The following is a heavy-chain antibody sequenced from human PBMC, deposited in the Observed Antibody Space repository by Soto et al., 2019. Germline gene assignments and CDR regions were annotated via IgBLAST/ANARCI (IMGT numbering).Heavy chain of an antibody. CDR3: ARETGLWIQLQRYGMDV. J-gene: IGHJ6*02. Sequence: PGGSLRLSCAASVFTFSDYYMSWIRQAPGKGLEWVSSISSSGSTIYYADSVKGRFTISRDNAKNALYLQMNSLRAEDTAVYYCARETGLWIQLQRYGMDVWGQGTTVTVSS. D-gene: IGHD5-18*01. V-gene: IGHV3-11*01. CDR2: ISSSGSTI. CDR1: VFTFSDYY.